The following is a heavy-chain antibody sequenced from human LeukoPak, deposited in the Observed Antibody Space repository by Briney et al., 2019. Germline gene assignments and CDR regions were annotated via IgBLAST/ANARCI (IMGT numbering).Heavy chain of an antibody. D-gene: IGHD2-15*01. Sequence: ASVKVSCKASGYTFTTYGISWVRQAPGQRLEWMGWISVYNGHTKYAQKLQDRVTMTTDTSTNTAYMELRSLRSDDTAVYYCARFFGGGGCNHNCFAPWGQEPWVTVPS. J-gene: IGHJ5*02. CDR1: GYTFTTYG. CDR2: ISVYNGHT. V-gene: IGHV1-18*01. CDR3: ARFFGGGGCNHNCFAP.